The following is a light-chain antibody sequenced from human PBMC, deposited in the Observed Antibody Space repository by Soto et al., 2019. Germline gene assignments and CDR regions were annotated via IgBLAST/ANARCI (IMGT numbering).Light chain of an antibody. J-gene: IGKJ1*01. CDR3: QKYNSAPWT. CDR1: QGISNY. Sequence: DIQMTQSPSSLSATVGDRVTITCRASQGISNYLAWYQQQPGKVPKLLIYVATTLQSGVPSRFSGSGSGTDFTLTISSLQPEDVATYYCQKYNSAPWTFGQGTKVEIK. V-gene: IGKV1-27*01. CDR2: VAT.